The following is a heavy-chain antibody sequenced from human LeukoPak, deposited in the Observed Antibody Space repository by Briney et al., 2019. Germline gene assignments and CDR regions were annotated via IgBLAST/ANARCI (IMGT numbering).Heavy chain of an antibody. CDR1: GGSISSYY. J-gene: IGHJ4*02. D-gene: IGHD6-19*01. CDR3: ARDSDSGWRYYFDY. V-gene: IGHV4-4*07. CDR2: IYTSGST. Sequence: SETLSLTCTVSGGSISSYYWSWIRQPAGKGPEWIGRIYTSGSTNYNPSLKSRVTMSVDTSKNQFSLKLSSVTAADTAVYYCARDSDSGWRYYFDYWGQGTLVTVSS.